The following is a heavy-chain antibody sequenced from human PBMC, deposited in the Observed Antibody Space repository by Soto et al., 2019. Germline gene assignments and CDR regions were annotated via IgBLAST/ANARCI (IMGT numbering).Heavy chain of an antibody. Sequence: GGSLRLSCAASGFTFDDYTMHWVRQAPGKGLEWVSLISWDGGSTYYADSVKGRFTISRDNSKNSLYLQMNSLRTEDTALYYCEKAFKAARGNDDSYSGLDVGGKGPTVTVSS. J-gene: IGHJ6*04. CDR1: GFTFDDYT. CDR2: ISWDGGST. CDR3: EKAFKAARGNDDSYSGLDV. D-gene: IGHD6-6*01. V-gene: IGHV3-43*01.